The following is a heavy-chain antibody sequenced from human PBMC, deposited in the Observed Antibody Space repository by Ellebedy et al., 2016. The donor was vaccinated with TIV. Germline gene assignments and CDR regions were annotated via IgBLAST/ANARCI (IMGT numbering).Heavy chain of an antibody. J-gene: IGHJ6*03. CDR3: ARTGLPDYYYYYTDV. V-gene: IGHV1-2*02. CDR2: INPNSGGT. D-gene: IGHD1-1*01. Sequence: ASVKVSCXASGYTFTSYGISWVRQAPGQGLEWMGWINPNSGGTNYAQKFQGRVTMTRDTSISTAYMELSRLRSDDTAVYYCARTGLPDYYYYYTDVWGKGTTVTVSS. CDR1: GYTFTSYG.